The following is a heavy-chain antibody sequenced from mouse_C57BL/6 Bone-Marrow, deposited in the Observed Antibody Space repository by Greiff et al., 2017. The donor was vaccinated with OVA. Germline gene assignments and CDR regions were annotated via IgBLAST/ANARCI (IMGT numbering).Heavy chain of an antibody. J-gene: IGHJ4*01. Sequence: EVMLVESGGGLVQPGGSLKLSCAASGFTFSDFYMYWIRQTPEMRLEWVAYISNGGGSTYYPDTVKGRFTISRDNAKNTLYLQMSRLKSEDTAMYYCARLDAMDYWGQGTSVTVSS. CDR2: ISNGGGST. CDR3: ARLDAMDY. V-gene: IGHV5-12*01. CDR1: GFTFSDFY.